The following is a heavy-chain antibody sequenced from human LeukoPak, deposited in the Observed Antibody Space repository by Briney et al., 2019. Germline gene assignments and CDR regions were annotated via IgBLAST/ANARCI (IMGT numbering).Heavy chain of an antibody. D-gene: IGHD6-19*01. CDR3: ATHSSGWYGNYYYGMDV. CDR1: GGSISSSNW. V-gene: IGHV4-4*02. J-gene: IGHJ6*02. CDR2: IYHSGST. Sequence: PSGTLSLTCAVSGGSISSSNWWSWVRQPPGKGLEWIGEIYHSGSTNYNPSLKSRVTISVDKSKNQFSLKLSSVTAADTAVYYCATHSSGWYGNYYYGMDVWGQGTTVTVSS.